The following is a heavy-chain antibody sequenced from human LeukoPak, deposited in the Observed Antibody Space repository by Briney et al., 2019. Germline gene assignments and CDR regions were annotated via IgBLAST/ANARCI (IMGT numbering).Heavy chain of an antibody. V-gene: IGHV3-64D*06. J-gene: IGHJ5*02. CDR2: ISSNGDNT. CDR1: GFTFSTYV. Sequence: HAGGSLRLSCSVSGFTFSTYVMHWVRQAPGKGLEYVSAISSNGDNTYYADSVKGRFTISRDNSKNTLYLQMSSLRADDTAVYYCATPVAYWFDPWGQGTLVTVSS. D-gene: IGHD2-8*02. CDR3: ATPVAYWFDP.